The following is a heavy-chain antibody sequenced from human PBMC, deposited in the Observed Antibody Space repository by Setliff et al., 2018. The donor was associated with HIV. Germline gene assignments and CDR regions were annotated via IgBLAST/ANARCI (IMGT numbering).Heavy chain of an antibody. CDR3: ARGCEYSCWFYS. CDR1: GFTFSSYW. Sequence: GGSLRLSCAASGFTFSSYWMTWVRQAPGKGLEWVANINQDGSEQNFVDSVTGRFTISRDNAKNTVYLEMNSLRAEDTAVYYCARGCEYSCWFYSWGQGTLVTVSS. J-gene: IGHJ5*01. V-gene: IGHV3-7*03. D-gene: IGHD5-18*01. CDR2: INQDGSEQ.